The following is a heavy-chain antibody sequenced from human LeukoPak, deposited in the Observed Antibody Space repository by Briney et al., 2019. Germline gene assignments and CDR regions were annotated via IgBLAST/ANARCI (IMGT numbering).Heavy chain of an antibody. Sequence: GESLKISCQSSGYRFTNYWIGWVRPVPGEGLEWLGIIYPGDSNTRYSPSLQGQVTISADDSINTAYLQWRSLTASDTAIYYCARRKDWYFDLWGPGTLVTVSS. CDR3: ARRKDWYFDL. CDR1: GYRFTNYW. V-gene: IGHV5-51*01. J-gene: IGHJ2*01. D-gene: IGHD1-14*01. CDR2: IYPGDSNT.